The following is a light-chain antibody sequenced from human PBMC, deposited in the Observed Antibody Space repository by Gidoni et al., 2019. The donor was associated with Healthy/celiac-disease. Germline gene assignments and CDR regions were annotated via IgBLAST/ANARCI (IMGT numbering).Light chain of an antibody. CDR3: QQYGSSPWT. J-gene: IGKJ2*02. CDR2: GAS. CDR1: HSVSSSY. Sequence: DIVLTQSPGTLFLSPGERATLSCRASHSVSSSYLAWYQQKPGQAPRLLIYGASSMATGIPDRFSGSGSGTDFTLTISRLEPEDFAVYYCQQYGSSPWTFXXXTKLEIK. V-gene: IGKV3-20*01.